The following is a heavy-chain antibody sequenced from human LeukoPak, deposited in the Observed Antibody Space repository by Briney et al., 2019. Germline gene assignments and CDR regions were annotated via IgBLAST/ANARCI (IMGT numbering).Heavy chain of an antibody. CDR3: AKDARYYHDSSGYIDY. Sequence: GGSLRLSCAASGFTFSSYAMSWVRQAPGKGLEWVSSISGSGGSTYYADSVRGRFTVSRDNSRNTLALQMNSLRAEDTAVYYCAKDARYYHDSSGYIDYWGQGTLVTVSS. V-gene: IGHV3-23*01. D-gene: IGHD3-22*01. J-gene: IGHJ4*02. CDR2: ISGSGGST. CDR1: GFTFSSYA.